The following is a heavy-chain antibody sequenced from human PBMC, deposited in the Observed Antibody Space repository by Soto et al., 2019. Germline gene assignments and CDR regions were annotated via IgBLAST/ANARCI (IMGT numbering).Heavy chain of an antibody. J-gene: IGHJ2*01. CDR3: ARDRTAVAAKSENWYFDL. V-gene: IGHV1-69*01. Sequence: QVQLVQSGAEVKKPGSSVKVSCKASGGTFSSYAISWVRQAPGQGLEWMGGIIPIFGTANYAQKFQGRVTITADESTSTAYMELSSLRSEDTAVDFCARDRTAVAAKSENWYFDLWGRGTLVTVSS. CDR2: IIPIFGTA. D-gene: IGHD6-19*01. CDR1: GGTFSSYA.